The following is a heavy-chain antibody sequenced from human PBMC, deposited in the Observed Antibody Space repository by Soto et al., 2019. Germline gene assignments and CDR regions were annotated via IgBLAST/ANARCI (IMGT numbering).Heavy chain of an antibody. J-gene: IGHJ4*02. CDR3: ARGMTTVTTIDY. Sequence: QLQLQESGSGLIKPSQTLSLNYAVSGGSISSGGYSWSWIRQPPGKGLEWIGYIYHSGSTYYNPSLKSRVTISVDRSKNQFSLKLSSVTAADTAVYYCARGMTTVTTIDYWGQGTLVTVSS. CDR1: GGSISSGGYS. V-gene: IGHV4-30-2*01. D-gene: IGHD4-4*01. CDR2: IYHSGST.